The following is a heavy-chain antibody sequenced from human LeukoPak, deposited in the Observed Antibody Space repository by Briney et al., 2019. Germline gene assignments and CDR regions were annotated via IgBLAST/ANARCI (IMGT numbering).Heavy chain of an antibody. CDR1: GGSFCGYY. CDR3: ARGGRTEWSAYNWFDP. CDR2: INHSGST. D-gene: IGHD2-8*01. J-gene: IGHJ5*02. V-gene: IGHV4-34*01. Sequence: SETLSLTCAVYGGSFCGYYWSWIRQPPGKGLEWIGEINHSGSTNYNPSLKSRVTISVDTSKNQFSLKLSSVTAADTAVYYCARGGRTEWSAYNWFDPWGQGTLVTVSS.